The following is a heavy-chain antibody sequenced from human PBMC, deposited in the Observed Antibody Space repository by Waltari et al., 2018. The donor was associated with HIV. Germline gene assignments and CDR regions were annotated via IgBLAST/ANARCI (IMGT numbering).Heavy chain of an antibody. J-gene: IGHJ4*02. V-gene: IGHV4-39*01. Sequence: QLQLQESGPGLVNPSETLSLTCTVSGGSISSSSYYWGWIRTPPGKGLEWIGSIYYSGSTYYNPSLKSRVTISVDTSKNQFSLKLSSVTAADTAVYYCARRGIVGEFDYWGQGTLVTVSS. CDR1: GGSISSSSYY. CDR2: IYYSGST. CDR3: ARRGIVGEFDY. D-gene: IGHD3-16*01.